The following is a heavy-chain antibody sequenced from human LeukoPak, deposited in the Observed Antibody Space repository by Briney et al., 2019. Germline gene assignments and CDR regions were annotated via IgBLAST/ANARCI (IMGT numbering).Heavy chain of an antibody. CDR2: ISGSGGST. CDR3: AKDWYSGSYYVGGAFDI. J-gene: IGHJ3*02. V-gene: IGHV3-23*01. Sequence: PGGSLRLSCAASGFTFSSYAMSWVRQAPGKGLEWVSAISGSGGSTYYADSVKGRFTISRDNSKNTLYLQVNSLRAEDTAVYYCAKDWYSGSYYVGGAFDIWGQGTMVTVSS. D-gene: IGHD1-26*01. CDR1: GFTFSSYA.